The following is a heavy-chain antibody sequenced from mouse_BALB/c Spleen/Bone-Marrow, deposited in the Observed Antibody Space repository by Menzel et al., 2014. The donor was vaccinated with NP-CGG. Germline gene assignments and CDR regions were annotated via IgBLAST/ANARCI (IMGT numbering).Heavy chain of an antibody. CDR1: GYTFTSYW. V-gene: IGHV1S127*01. CDR2: IDPSGSYT. CDR3: TIPTARACFDY. Sequence: VQLQQSGAELVKPGASVKMSCKASGYTFTSYWMHWVKQRPGQGLEWIGVIDPSGSYTSYNQKFKGKATLTVDTSSSPAYMQLSSLTSEDSAVYYCTIPTARACFDYWGQSTTLTVSS. J-gene: IGHJ2*01. D-gene: IGHD3-2*01.